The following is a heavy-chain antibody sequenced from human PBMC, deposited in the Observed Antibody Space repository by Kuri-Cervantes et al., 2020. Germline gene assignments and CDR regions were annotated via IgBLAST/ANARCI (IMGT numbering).Heavy chain of an antibody. Sequence: GESLKISCSVAGFTFGTHWMHWVRQVQGKGLVWVSRISRDGRSTSYADSVKGRLTISRDNAKNTLYLQMNSLRAEDTAVYSCTRGRDGNYGYFDNWGQGTLVTVSS. J-gene: IGHJ4*02. D-gene: IGHD1-7*01. CDR1: GFTFGTHW. CDR3: TRGRDGNYGYFDN. CDR2: ISRDGRST. V-gene: IGHV3-74*01.